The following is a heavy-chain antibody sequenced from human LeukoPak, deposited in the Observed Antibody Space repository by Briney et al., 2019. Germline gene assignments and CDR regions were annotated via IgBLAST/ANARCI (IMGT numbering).Heavy chain of an antibody. J-gene: IGHJ2*01. CDR2: IHYSGST. V-gene: IGHV4-59*01. D-gene: IGHD4-17*01. Sequence: SETLSLTCTVSGGSMSYNYWSWIRPPAGKGLEWIGFIHYSGSTNYNPSLRSRVTISVDTSKNQFSLRLSSVTAADTAVYYCARDPPSYGDYTNYYFDLWGRGTLVTVSS. CDR3: ARDPPSYGDYTNYYFDL. CDR1: GGSMSYNY.